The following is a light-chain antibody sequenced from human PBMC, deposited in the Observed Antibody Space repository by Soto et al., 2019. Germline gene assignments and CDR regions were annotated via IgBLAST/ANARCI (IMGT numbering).Light chain of an antibody. CDR2: AAS. CDR1: QSISSY. J-gene: IGKJ1*01. Sequence: DIQMTQSPSSLSASVGDRVTITCRASQSISSYLNWYQQKPGKAPKLLIYAASSLQSGVPSRFSGSGSGTDFTLTISRLEPEDFAVYYCQQYASSPSTFGQGTKV. V-gene: IGKV1-39*01. CDR3: QQYASSPST.